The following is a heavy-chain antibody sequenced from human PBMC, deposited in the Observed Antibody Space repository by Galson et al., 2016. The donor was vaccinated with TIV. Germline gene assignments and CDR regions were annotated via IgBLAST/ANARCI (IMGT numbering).Heavy chain of an antibody. CDR3: ARIAPLTVTLNLWFDT. CDR2: IFSSDKK. V-gene: IGHV2-26*01. Sequence: PALVKPPQTLTLTCTVSGFSLSNARMGVSWIRQPPGKALEWLAHIFSSDKKSYSTSLQSRLSISKDTSKSQVVLTMTNVDPIDTATYYCARIAPLTVTLNLWFDTWGQGTPVTVSS. D-gene: IGHD4-17*01. J-gene: IGHJ5*02. CDR1: GFSLSNARMG.